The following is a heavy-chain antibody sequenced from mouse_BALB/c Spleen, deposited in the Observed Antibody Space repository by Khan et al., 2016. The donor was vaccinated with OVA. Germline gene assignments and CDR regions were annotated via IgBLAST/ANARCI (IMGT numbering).Heavy chain of an antibody. J-gene: IGHJ3*01. V-gene: IGHV5-6*01. CDR1: GFTFSTYG. Sequence: EVELVESGGDLVKPGGSLKLSCAASGFTFSTYGMSWVRQAPDKRLEWVATVSTGGSYTSYPDSVKGRFTISRDNAKNTLYLQMSGLRSEATAMFYCTRLAYYYDSEGFAYWGQGTLVTVSA. CDR2: VSTGGSYT. CDR3: TRLAYYYDSEGFAY. D-gene: IGHD1-1*01.